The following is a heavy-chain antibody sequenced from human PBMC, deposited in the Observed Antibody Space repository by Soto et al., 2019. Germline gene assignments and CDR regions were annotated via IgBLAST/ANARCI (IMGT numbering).Heavy chain of an antibody. Sequence: PGGSLRLSCVGSGFTFSTYIINWVGQSPGKGLEWVSSISSRSDIYYADSVKGRFTISRDSAKNSVSLQMNSLRAEDTAVYYCAREYTAWPLAYGLDVWGQGTTVTVSS. CDR2: ISSRSDI. CDR3: AREYTAWPLAYGLDV. CDR1: GFTFSTYI. V-gene: IGHV3-21*01. J-gene: IGHJ6*02. D-gene: IGHD2-2*02.